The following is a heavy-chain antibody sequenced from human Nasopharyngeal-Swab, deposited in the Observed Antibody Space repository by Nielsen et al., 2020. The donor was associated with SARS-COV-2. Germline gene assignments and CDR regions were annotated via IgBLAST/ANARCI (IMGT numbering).Heavy chain of an antibody. CDR2: TNEDGTIT. D-gene: IGHD6-13*01. CDR3: ARDGGAAVADWYYYMDV. J-gene: IGHJ6*03. CDR1: GFTFSNFW. V-gene: IGHV3-74*01. Sequence: GESLKISCGASGFTFSNFWMHWVRQTPGAGLVWVSRTNEDGTITNYADSVKGRFTISRDNSKNTLYLQMNTLRADDTAVYYCARDGGAAVADWYYYMDVWGKGTTVTVSS.